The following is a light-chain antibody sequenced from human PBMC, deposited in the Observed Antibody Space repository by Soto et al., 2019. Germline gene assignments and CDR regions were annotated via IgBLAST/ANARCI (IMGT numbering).Light chain of an antibody. Sequence: PGPRASLSCGTSQSISSSFLAWYRQKPGQAPRLLIYGASSRATGIPDRFSGTGSETDFTLTISRLEPEDFAVYYCQQYDNSPITFGQGTRLEIK. CDR2: GAS. CDR3: QQYDNSPIT. CDR1: QSISSSF. J-gene: IGKJ5*01. V-gene: IGKV3-20*01.